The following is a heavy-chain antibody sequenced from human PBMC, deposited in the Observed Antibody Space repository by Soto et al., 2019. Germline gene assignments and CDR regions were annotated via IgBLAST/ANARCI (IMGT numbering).Heavy chain of an antibody. J-gene: IGHJ4*02. D-gene: IGHD3-22*01. CDR2: ISSSSSYI. CDR1: GFTFSSYS. Sequence: GGSLRLSCAASGFTFSSYSMNWVRQAPGKGLEWVSSISSSSSYIYYADSVKGRFTISRDNAKNSLYLQMNSLRAEDTAVYYCARDPSANYYDSSGYYNGFFYYCVQGTLVTVSA. V-gene: IGHV3-21*01. CDR3: ARDPSANYYDSSGYYNGFFYY.